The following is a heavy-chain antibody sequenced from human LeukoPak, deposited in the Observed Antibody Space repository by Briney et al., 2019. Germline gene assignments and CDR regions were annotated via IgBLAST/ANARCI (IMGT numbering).Heavy chain of an antibody. Sequence: SETLSLTCTVSGYSISSGYYWGWIRQPPGKGLEWIGSGHHSGSTYYNASLKSRVTISLDTSKNQVSLKLRSVTVADTAVYYCASGSLAADYWGQGTLVTVSS. J-gene: IGHJ4*02. CDR3: ASGSLAADY. D-gene: IGHD6-25*01. CDR1: GYSISSGYY. V-gene: IGHV4-38-2*02. CDR2: GHHSGST.